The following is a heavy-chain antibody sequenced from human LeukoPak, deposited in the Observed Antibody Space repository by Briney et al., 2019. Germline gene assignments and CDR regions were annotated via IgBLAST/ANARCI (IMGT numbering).Heavy chain of an antibody. D-gene: IGHD6-6*01. CDR1: GYTLTELS. Sequence: ASVKVSCKVSGYTLTELSMHWVRQAPGKGLEWMGGFDPDDGETIYAQKFQGRVTMTEDTSTDTAYMELSSLRSEDTAVYYCAKRSSSSGALHYWGQGTLVTVSS. CDR2: FDPDDGET. CDR3: AKRSSSSGALHY. J-gene: IGHJ4*02. V-gene: IGHV1-24*01.